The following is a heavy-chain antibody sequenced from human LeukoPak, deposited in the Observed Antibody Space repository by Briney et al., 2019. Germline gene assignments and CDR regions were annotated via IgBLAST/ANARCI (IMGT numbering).Heavy chain of an antibody. D-gene: IGHD2-15*01. J-gene: IGHJ4*02. V-gene: IGHV3-21*01. CDR3: AREEPSGGFDY. Sequence: GGSLRLSCAASGFTFSSYSMNWVRQAPGKGLEWVSSISSTGSYMFYADSVKGRFTISRDNAQISLYLQMNSLRAEDTAMYYCAREEPSGGFDYWGQGTLVTVSS. CDR1: GFTFSSYS. CDR2: ISSTGSYM.